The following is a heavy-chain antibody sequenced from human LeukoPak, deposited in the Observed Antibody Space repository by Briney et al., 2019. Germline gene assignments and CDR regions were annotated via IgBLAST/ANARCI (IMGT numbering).Heavy chain of an antibody. CDR2: ISYDGSNK. Sequence: PGGSLRLSCAASGFTFGSYAMHWVRQAPGNGLEWVAVISYDGSNKYYADSVKGRFTISRDNSKNTLYLQMNSLRAEDTAVYYCARSTPYDFWSGYPFDYWGQGTLVTVSS. V-gene: IGHV3-30-3*01. J-gene: IGHJ4*02. CDR3: ARSTPYDFWSGYPFDY. CDR1: GFTFGSYA. D-gene: IGHD3-3*01.